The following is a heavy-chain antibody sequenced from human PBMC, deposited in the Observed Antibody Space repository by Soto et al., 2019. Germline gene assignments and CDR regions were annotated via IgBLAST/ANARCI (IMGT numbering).Heavy chain of an antibody. J-gene: IGHJ4*02. CDR3: ARVGVTTVTGLWHFDS. V-gene: IGHV3-33*01. D-gene: IGHD4-17*01. CDR2: IWYDGTQK. Sequence: QVQLEESGGGVVQPGRSLRLSCEASGFTFNTYSMHWVRQPPGKGLEWLAAIWYDGTQKYYADSVKGRFIISRDNSKKTLYLEMNSLRAEDTAVYYCARVGVTTVTGLWHFDSWGQGTLVTVSS. CDR1: GFTFNTYS.